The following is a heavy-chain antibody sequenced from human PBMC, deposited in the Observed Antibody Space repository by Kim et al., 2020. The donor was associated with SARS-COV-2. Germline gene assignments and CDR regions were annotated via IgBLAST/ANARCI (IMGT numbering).Heavy chain of an antibody. CDR1: GGSFSGYY. D-gene: IGHD3-3*01. Sequence: SETLSLTCAVYGGSFSGYYWSWIRQPPGKGLEWIGEINHSGSTNYNPSLKSRVTISVDTSKNQFSLKLSSVTAADTAVYYCARGGLYYGGNYPDAFDIWGQGTMVTVSS. J-gene: IGHJ3*02. V-gene: IGHV4-34*01. CDR3: ARGGLYYGGNYPDAFDI. CDR2: INHSGST.